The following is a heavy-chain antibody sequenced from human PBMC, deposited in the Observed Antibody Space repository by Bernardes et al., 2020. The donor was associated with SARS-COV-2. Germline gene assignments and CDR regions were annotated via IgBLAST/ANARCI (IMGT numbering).Heavy chain of an antibody. CDR2: IYNSGST. J-gene: IGHJ2*01. V-gene: IGHV4-59*08. CDR3: ARGLLLGWYFDL. CDR1: GGSISSDY. Sequence: SETLSLTCTVSGGSISSDYWSWIRQPPGKGLEWIGYIYNSGSTNYNPSLKSRVTISVDTSKNQFSLKLNSVTAADTAMYYCARGLLLGWYFDLWGRGTLVTVSS. D-gene: IGHD3-10*01.